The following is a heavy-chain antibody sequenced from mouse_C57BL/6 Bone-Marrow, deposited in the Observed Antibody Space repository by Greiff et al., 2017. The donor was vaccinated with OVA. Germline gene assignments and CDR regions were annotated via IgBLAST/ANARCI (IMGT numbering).Heavy chain of an antibody. D-gene: IGHD1-1*01. J-gene: IGHJ3*01. V-gene: IGHV1-78*01. CDR3: ARGGYYGRIFFAY. Sequence: QVQLQQSDAELVKPGASVKISCKVSGYTFTDHTIHWMKQRPEQGLEWIGYIYPRDGSTKYNEKFKGKATLTVDKSSSTAYMELRSLTSEDSAVYYCARGGYYGRIFFAYWGQGTLVTVSA. CDR1: GYTFTDHT. CDR2: IYPRDGST.